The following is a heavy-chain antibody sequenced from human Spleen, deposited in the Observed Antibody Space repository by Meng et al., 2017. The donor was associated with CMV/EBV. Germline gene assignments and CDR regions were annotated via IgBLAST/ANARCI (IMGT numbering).Heavy chain of an antibody. J-gene: IGHJ4*02. D-gene: IGHD3-22*01. CDR2: ISSSGSTI. V-gene: IGHV3-48*03. Sequence: GESLKISCAASGFTVSSNYMNWVRQAPGKGLEWVSYISSSGSTIYYADSVKGRFTISRDNAKNSLYLQMNSLRAEDTAVYYCATWGLPYYYDSSGYPWGQGTLVTVSS. CDR3: ATWGLPYYYDSSGYP. CDR1: GFTVSSNY.